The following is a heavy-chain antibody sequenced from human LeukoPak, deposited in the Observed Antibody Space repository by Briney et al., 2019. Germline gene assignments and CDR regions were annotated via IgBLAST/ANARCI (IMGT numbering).Heavy chain of an antibody. CDR1: GFTFDDYA. J-gene: IGHJ4*02. CDR2: ISWNSGSI. D-gene: IGHD3-10*01. V-gene: IGHV3-9*01. CDR3: AKDRGGVYYGSGSHFDY. Sequence: PGGSLRLSCAASGFTFDDYAMHWVRQAPGKGLEWVSGISWNSGSIGYADSVKGRFTISRDNAKNSLYLQMNSLRAEDTALYYCAKDRGGVYYGSGSHFDYWGQGTLVTVSS.